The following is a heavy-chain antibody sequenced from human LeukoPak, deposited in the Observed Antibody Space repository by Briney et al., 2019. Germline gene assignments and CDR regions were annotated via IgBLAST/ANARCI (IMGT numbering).Heavy chain of an antibody. J-gene: IGHJ3*02. CDR3: ARDLDTYVVLTAYDTFDM. CDR1: GFTFSNYW. D-gene: IGHD2-21*02. Sequence: PGGSLGLSCEGSGFTFSNYWMTWVRQAPEKGLEWVANIKPSGSEKHYADSVEGRFTISRDNAKNSLYLQMNSLRAEDTAVYYCARDLDTYVVLTAYDTFDMWGQGTMVTVSS. V-gene: IGHV3-7*01. CDR2: IKPSGSEK.